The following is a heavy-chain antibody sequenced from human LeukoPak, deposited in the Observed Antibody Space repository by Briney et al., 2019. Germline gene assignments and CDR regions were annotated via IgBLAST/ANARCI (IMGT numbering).Heavy chain of an antibody. Sequence: ASVKVSCKASGYTFTGYYMHWVRQAPGQGLEWMGWINPNSGGTNYAQKFQGGVTMTRDTSISTAYMELSRLRSDDTAVYYCARALTLAVAGSYFDYWGQGTLVTVSS. V-gene: IGHV1-2*02. D-gene: IGHD6-19*01. J-gene: IGHJ4*02. CDR3: ARALTLAVAGSYFDY. CDR2: INPNSGGT. CDR1: GYTFTGYY.